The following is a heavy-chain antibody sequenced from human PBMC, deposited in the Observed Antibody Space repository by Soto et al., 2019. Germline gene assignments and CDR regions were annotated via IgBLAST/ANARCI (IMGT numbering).Heavy chain of an antibody. J-gene: IGHJ4*02. CDR1: GFTFSSYT. Sequence: EVQLLESGGGLVQPGGSLRLSCAASGFTFSSYTMTWVRQAPGRGLEWVSSISSSSSYIYYADSVKGRFTISRDNAKNSLYLQMNSLRAEDTAVYYCARIVASPFWSGYIVDYWGQGTLVTVSS. CDR2: ISSSSSYI. D-gene: IGHD3-3*01. CDR3: ARIVASPFWSGYIVDY. V-gene: IGHV3-21*01.